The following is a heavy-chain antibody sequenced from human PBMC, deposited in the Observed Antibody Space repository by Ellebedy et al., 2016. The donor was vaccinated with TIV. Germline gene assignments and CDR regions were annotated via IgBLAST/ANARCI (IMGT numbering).Heavy chain of an antibody. Sequence: GESLKISCVASGFDFGSYSMTWVRQSPGKGLESVRTLYRVGYTYCSDSVTDRFTISRDNSKTTLYLQMRSLRTEETAVYYCARVTRDVLYNIGGTFDIWGHGTMVTVS. CDR3: ARVTRDVLYNIGGTFDI. D-gene: IGHD5-24*01. CDR2: LYRVGYT. V-gene: IGHV3-53*05. J-gene: IGHJ3*02. CDR1: GFDFGSYS.